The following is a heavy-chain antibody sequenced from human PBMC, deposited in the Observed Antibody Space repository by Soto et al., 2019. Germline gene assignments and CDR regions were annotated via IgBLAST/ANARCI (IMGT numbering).Heavy chain of an antibody. V-gene: IGHV1-69*01. CDR1: GGTFSTYA. J-gene: IGHJ3*02. CDR2: IIPIFGTA. Sequence: QVQLVQSGAEVKKPGSSVKVSCKASGGTFSTYAISWVRQAPGQGLEWMGGIIPIFGTASYAQKFQGRVTITADESTSIAYMELSSLRSEDTAVYYCARKVVVGATAGYDAFDIWGQGTMVTVSS. CDR3: ARKVVVGATAGYDAFDI. D-gene: IGHD1-26*01.